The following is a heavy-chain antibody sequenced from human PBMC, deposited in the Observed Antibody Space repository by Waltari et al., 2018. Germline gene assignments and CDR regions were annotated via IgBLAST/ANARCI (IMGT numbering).Heavy chain of an antibody. D-gene: IGHD4-17*01. CDR3: ARDGSDYGDPPYYFDY. CDR1: GGSISSGSYY. Sequence: QVQLQESGPGLVKPSQTLSLTCTVSGGSISSGSYYWSWIRQPAGKGLEWIGRIYTSRSTNYIPALKSRVTISVDTSKSQFSLKRSSVTAADTAVYYCARDGSDYGDPPYYFDYWGQGTLVTVSS. J-gene: IGHJ4*02. V-gene: IGHV4-61*02. CDR2: IYTSRST.